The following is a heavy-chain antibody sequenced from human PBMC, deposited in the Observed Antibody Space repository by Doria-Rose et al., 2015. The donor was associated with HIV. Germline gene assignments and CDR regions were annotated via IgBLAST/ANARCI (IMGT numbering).Heavy chain of an antibody. J-gene: IGHJ6*02. V-gene: IGHV3-53*01. D-gene: IGHD6-6*01. CDR2: IYSGIST. CDR1: GFTVSSNY. Sequence: LRLSCAASGFTVSSNYMSWVRQAPGKGLEWVSVIYSGISTYYADSVKGRFTISRDNSKNTLYLQMNGLRAEDTAVYYCARDLPFETGSSSSGMDVWGQGTKVTVSS. CDR3: ARDLPFETGSSSSGMDV.